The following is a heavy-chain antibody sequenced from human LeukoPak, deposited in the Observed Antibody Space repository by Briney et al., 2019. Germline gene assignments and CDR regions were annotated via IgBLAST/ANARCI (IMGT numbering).Heavy chain of an antibody. Sequence: ASVKVSCKASGYSFTSFAMNWVRQAPGQGLEWMGWINTNTGNPTYAQGFTGRFVFSLDTSVSTAYLQISSLEAEDTAVYYCARDLYSDYGTVWGQGTLVTVSS. CDR2: INTNTGNP. J-gene: IGHJ4*02. V-gene: IGHV7-4-1*02. CDR3: ARDLYSDYGTV. CDR1: GYSFTSFA. D-gene: IGHD3-3*01.